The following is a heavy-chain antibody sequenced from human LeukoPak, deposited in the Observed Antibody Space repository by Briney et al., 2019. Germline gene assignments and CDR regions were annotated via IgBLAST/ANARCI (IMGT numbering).Heavy chain of an antibody. Sequence: GGSLRLSCAASGFTFRNYEMNWVRQAPGKGLEWVAYISSSGSTIYYADPVKGRFTISRDNAKNSLYLQMNSLRAEDTAVYYCARVQYYYDSSGYYVYYFDYWGQGTLVTVSS. CDR2: ISSSGSTI. V-gene: IGHV3-48*03. D-gene: IGHD3-22*01. CDR1: GFTFRNYE. CDR3: ARVQYYYDSSGYYVYYFDY. J-gene: IGHJ4*02.